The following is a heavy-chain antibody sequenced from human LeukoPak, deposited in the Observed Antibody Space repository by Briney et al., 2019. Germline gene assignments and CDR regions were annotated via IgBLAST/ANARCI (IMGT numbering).Heavy chain of an antibody. CDR1: GITLSNYG. CDR3: AKRGVVIRVFLVGFHREAYYFDS. D-gene: IGHD3-10*01. V-gene: IGHV3-23*01. CDR2: LSGSGGGT. J-gene: IGHJ4*02. Sequence: GGSLRLSCAVSGITLSNYGMSWVRQAPGKGLEWVAGLSGSGGGTNYADSVQGRFTISRDNPKNTLYLQMNSLRAEDTAVYFCAKRGVVIRVFLVGFHREAYYFDSWGQGALVTVSS.